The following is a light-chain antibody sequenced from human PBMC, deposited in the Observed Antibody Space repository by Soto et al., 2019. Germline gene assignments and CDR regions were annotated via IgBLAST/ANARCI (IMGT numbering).Light chain of an antibody. Sequence: DIVMTQSPLSLPVTPGEPASISCRSSQSLLHSNGYNYLDWYLQKPGQSPQLLIYLGSNRASGVPDRFSGSGSGTDFTLKISRVEADDVGVYYCMQALQPPGTFGPGTKVDIK. CDR1: QSLLHSNGYNY. V-gene: IGKV2-28*01. J-gene: IGKJ3*01. CDR3: MQALQPPGT. CDR2: LGS.